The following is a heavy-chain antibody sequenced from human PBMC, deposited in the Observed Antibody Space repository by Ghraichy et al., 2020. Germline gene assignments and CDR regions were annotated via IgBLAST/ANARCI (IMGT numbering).Heavy chain of an antibody. Sequence: SMKGRFTISRDNAKNSLYLQMNSLGAEDTAVYYCARENLYFYDTSGHYYFDQWGQGTLVTVSS. J-gene: IGHJ4*02. D-gene: IGHD3-22*01. CDR3: ARENLYFYDTSGHYYFDQ. V-gene: IGHV3-21*01.